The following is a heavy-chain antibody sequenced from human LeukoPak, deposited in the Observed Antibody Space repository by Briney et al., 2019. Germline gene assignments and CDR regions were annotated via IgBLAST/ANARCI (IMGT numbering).Heavy chain of an antibody. Sequence: PSETLSLTCTVSGASTSSFSWSWIRQPPGKGLEWIGYIHYNGSTNYNSSLKSRVTISVDTSKNQFSLKLSSVTAADTAVYYCARHGGETIVATILHAFDIWGQGTMVTVSS. D-gene: IGHD5-12*01. CDR3: ARHGGETIVATILHAFDI. CDR2: IHYNGST. CDR1: GASTSSFS. V-gene: IGHV4-59*08. J-gene: IGHJ3*02.